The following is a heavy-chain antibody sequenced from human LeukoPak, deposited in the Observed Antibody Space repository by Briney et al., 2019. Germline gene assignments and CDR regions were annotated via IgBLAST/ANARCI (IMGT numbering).Heavy chain of an antibody. D-gene: IGHD5-18*01. CDR1: GGSISSYY. CDR2: IYTSGST. Sequence: PSETLSLTCTVSGGSISSYYWSWIRQPAGKGLEWIGRIYTSGSTNYNPSLKSRVTMSVDTSKNQFSLKLSSVTAADTAVYYRARARYSYGSSMVLSWFDPWGQGTLVTVSS. CDR3: ARARYSYGSSMVLSWFDP. V-gene: IGHV4-4*07. J-gene: IGHJ5*02.